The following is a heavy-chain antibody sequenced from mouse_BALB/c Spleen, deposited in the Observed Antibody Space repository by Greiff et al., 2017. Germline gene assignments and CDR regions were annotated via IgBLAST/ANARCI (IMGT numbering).Heavy chain of an antibody. V-gene: IGHV2-9*02. CDR3: ARRDGYRGYAMDY. J-gene: IGHJ4*01. D-gene: IGHD2-3*01. CDR2: IWAGGST. Sequence: VQLVESGPGLVAPSQSLSITCTVSGFSLTSYGVHWVRQPPGKGLEWLGVIWAGGSTNYNSALMSRLSISKDNSKSQVFLKMNSLQTDDTAMYYCARRDGYRGYAMDYWGQGTSVTVSS. CDR1: GFSLTSYG.